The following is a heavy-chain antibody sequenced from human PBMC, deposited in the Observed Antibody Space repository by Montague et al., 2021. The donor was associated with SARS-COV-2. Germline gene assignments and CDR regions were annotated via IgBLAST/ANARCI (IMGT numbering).Heavy chain of an antibody. CDR3: ARVVSNGWMFDY. CDR2: ISQDGSEA. D-gene: IGHD6-19*01. CDR1: GFTFSAYW. V-gene: IGHV3-7*03. Sequence: SLRLSCAASGFTFSAYWMTWVRQAPGKGLEWVASISQDGSEANSVDSVKGRFSISRDNAKSSLYLQMNSLRAEDTAVFYCARVVSNGWMFDYWGQGTLVTVSS. J-gene: IGHJ4*02.